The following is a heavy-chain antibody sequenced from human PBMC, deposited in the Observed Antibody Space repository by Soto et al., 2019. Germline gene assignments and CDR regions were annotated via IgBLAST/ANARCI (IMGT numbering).Heavy chain of an antibody. V-gene: IGHV4-30-4*01. CDR1: GGSISSGDYY. Sequence: QVQLQESGPGLVKPSQTLSLTCTVSGGSISSGDYYWSWIRQPPGKGLEWIGYIYYSGSTYYNPSLQSRVTISVDSSKNQFSLKLSSVTAADTAVYYCAREGRLQNGFDPWGQGTLVTVSS. CDR3: AREGRLQNGFDP. J-gene: IGHJ5*02. CDR2: IYYSGST.